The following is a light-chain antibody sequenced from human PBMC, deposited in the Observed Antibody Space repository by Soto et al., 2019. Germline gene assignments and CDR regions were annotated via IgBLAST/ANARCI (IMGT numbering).Light chain of an antibody. CDR1: QSISNF. CDR3: QQSYRNPRT. V-gene: IGKV1-39*01. J-gene: IGKJ1*01. Sequence: EIQMTQSPSFLSASAGDRVTIFCRASQSISNFLHWYQQKPGKAPKLLIYAASKLESGVPPRFGGSGSGTDFTLTISSLQPEDFATYYCQQSYRNPRTFGLGTRVEI. CDR2: AAS.